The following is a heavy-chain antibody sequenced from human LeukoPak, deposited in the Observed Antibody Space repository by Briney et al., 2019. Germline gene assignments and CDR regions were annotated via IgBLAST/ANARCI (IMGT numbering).Heavy chain of an antibody. D-gene: IGHD6-6*01. J-gene: IGHJ5*02. Sequence: KPSETLSLTCAVYGGSFSGYYWGWIRQPPGKGLEWIGEINHSGSTNHNPSLKSRVTISVDTSKNQFSLKLSSVTAADTAVYYCARRQLGGRWFDPWGQGTLVTVSS. CDR2: INHSGST. CDR1: GGSFSGYY. V-gene: IGHV4-34*01. CDR3: ARRQLGGRWFDP.